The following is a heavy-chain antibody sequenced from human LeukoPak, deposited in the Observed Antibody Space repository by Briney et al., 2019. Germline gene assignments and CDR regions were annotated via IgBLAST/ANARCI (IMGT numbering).Heavy chain of an antibody. Sequence: GRSLRLSCVASGFTFTSYAMHWVRQAPGKGPEWVTVISYDGSIKYYADSVKGRFTISRDISKNTLYLQMNSLRAEDTAVYYCARKPDAFDLWGQGTMVTVSS. CDR3: ARKPDAFDL. CDR1: GFTFTSYA. J-gene: IGHJ3*01. V-gene: IGHV3-30-3*01. CDR2: ISYDGSIK.